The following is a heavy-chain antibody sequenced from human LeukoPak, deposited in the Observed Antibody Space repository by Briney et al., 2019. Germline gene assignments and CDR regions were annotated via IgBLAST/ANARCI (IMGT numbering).Heavy chain of an antibody. CDR2: ISTSASTI. J-gene: IGHJ4*02. Sequence: GGSLRLSCAASGFTFSSYEMNWVRQAPGKGLEWVPYISTSASTIYYADSVKGRFTISRDNAKNTLYLQMASLRGDDTAVYYCATGRSTLDYWGQGTLVSVSS. V-gene: IGHV3-48*03. D-gene: IGHD2-2*01. CDR1: GFTFSSYE. CDR3: ATGRSTLDY.